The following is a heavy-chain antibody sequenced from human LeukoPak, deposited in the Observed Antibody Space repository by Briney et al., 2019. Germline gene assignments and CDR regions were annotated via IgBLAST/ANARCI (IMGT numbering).Heavy chain of an antibody. V-gene: IGHV4-30-2*01. D-gene: IGHD4-23*01. J-gene: IGHJ3*02. CDR2: IYHTGRT. CDR1: GGSIIVAAYS. Sequence: SQTLSLTCTVSGGSIIVAAYSWSWIRQPPEKGLEWVGYIYHTGRTYSNPSLKSRVTVSVDRSKNQFSLKLSSVTAADTAVYYCARGYGDNSGAFDIWGQGTMVTVSS. CDR3: ARGYGDNSGAFDI.